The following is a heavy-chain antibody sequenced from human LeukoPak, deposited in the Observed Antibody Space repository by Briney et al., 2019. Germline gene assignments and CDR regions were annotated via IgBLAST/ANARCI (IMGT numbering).Heavy chain of an antibody. CDR3: ARGSYNWNFPGDY. D-gene: IGHD1-7*01. CDR2: ITYGGGST. J-gene: IGHJ4*02. V-gene: IGHV3-23*01. CDR1: GFTFTSYA. Sequence: GGSLRLSCAASGFTFTSYAMSWVRQAPGKGLDWVSAITYGGGSTYYADSVKGRFTISRDTSKNTLYLQMNSLRAEDTAVYYCARGSYNWNFPGDYWGQGTLVTVSS.